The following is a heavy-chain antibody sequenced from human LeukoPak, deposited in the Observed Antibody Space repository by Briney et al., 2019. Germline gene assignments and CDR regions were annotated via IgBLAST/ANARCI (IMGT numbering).Heavy chain of an antibody. Sequence: GGSLRLSCAASGFTFSSYAMSWVRQAPGKGLEWVSLIYSGGSTYYADSVKGRFTISRDNSKNTVYLQMNSLRVEDTAIYYCAKGVKYHYDSGGYFGFDYWGQGTLVTVSS. V-gene: IGHV3-23*03. CDR3: AKGVKYHYDSGGYFGFDY. CDR2: IYSGGST. D-gene: IGHD3-22*01. CDR1: GFTFSSYA. J-gene: IGHJ4*02.